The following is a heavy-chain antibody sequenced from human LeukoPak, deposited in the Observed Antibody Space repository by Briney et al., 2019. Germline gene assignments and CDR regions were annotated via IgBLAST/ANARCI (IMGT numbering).Heavy chain of an antibody. CDR2: LYSDDSA. CDR1: GFSISSGY. D-gene: IGHD1-26*01. J-gene: IGHJ4*02. CDR3: ARDPWQGSTTLH. V-gene: IGHV3-66*02. Sequence: GGSLRLFCVASGFSISSGYMTWARQAPGKALEWVSLLYSDDSAYYPDSVKGRFTISRDNSKSTLHLQMDTLRTEDTAMYYCARDPWQGSTTLHWGQGIMVTVSS.